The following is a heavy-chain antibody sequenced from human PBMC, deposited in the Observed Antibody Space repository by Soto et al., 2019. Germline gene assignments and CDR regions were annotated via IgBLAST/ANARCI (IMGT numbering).Heavy chain of an antibody. CDR2: IIPIIGII. V-gene: IGHV1-69*08. J-gene: IGHJ5*02. Sequence: QVQLVQSGAEVKKPGSSVKVSCKASGGTFSTYTITWVRQAPGQGLEWMGRIIPIIGIINYAQKFQGRVTITADKFTGTAYMELSRLRSVVTAVYYCAGDPDSHYNDSHAYSYPWGQGTLVTVSS. CDR1: GGTFSTYT. D-gene: IGHD3-22*01. CDR3: AGDPDSHYNDSHAYSYP.